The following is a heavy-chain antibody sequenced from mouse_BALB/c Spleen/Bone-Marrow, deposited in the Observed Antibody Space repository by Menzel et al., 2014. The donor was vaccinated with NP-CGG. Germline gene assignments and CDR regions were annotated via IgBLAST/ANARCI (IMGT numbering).Heavy chain of an antibody. V-gene: IGHV1-87*01. D-gene: IGHD2-14*01. CDR3: ARRGYDEGFYCPMDY. CDR2: IYPGDGDT. Sequence: QVHEKQSGAELARPWASVKLSCKASGYTFTNYWIQCVKQRPGQGLEWIGTIYPGDGDTRYTQNLKGKATLNADKSSNTAYMQLSSLASEDSAVYSCARRGYDEGFYCPMDYWGQGPSVTVSS. J-gene: IGHJ4*01. CDR1: GYTFTNYW.